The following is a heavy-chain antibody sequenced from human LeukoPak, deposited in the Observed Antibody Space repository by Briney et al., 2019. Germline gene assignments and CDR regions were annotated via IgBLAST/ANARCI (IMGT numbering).Heavy chain of an antibody. CDR1: GGSISSYY. CDR2: IYTSGSA. CDR3: ARDSPITIFGVVKALDY. V-gene: IGHV4-4*07. J-gene: IGHJ4*02. D-gene: IGHD3-3*01. Sequence: ASETLSLTCTVSGGSISSYYWSWIRQPAGKGLEWIGRIYTSGSANYNPSLKSRVTMSVDTSKNQFSLRLSSVTAADTAVYYCARDSPITIFGVVKALDYWGQGTLVTVSS.